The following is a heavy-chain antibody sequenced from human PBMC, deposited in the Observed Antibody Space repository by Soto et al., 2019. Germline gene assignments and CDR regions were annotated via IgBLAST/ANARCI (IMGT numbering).Heavy chain of an antibody. D-gene: IGHD1-26*01. CDR3: AREWEYKNISGRFDY. Sequence: PVKVSCKASGYTYNCNGITSVRQAPGKGLEWMGCISADNGNTNYAQKLQGRVTMTTDTSTSTAYMELRSLRSHDTAVYFCAREWEYKNISGRFDYWGQGPLVTVSS. CDR2: ISADNGNT. CDR1: GYTYNCNG. V-gene: IGHV1-18*01. J-gene: IGHJ4*02.